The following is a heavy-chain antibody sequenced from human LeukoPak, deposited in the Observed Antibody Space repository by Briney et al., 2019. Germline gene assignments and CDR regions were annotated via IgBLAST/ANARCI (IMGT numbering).Heavy chain of an antibody. Sequence: ASVKVSCKASGYTFTGYYMHWVRQAPGQGLEWKGWINPNSGGTNYAQKFQGRVTMTRDTSISTAYMELSRLRSDDTAVYYCARTGVAVAGRNFDYWGQGTLVTVSS. V-gene: IGHV1-2*02. CDR3: ARTGVAVAGRNFDY. D-gene: IGHD6-19*01. CDR2: INPNSGGT. CDR1: GYTFTGYY. J-gene: IGHJ4*02.